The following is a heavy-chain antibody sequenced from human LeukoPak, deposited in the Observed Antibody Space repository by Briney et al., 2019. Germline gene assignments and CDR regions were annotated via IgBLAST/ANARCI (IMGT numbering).Heavy chain of an antibody. J-gene: IGHJ4*02. CDR3: ARDTDYYDSSYYFDY. D-gene: IGHD3-22*01. V-gene: IGHV3-30-3*01. CDR2: ISYDGSNK. CDR1: GFTFSSYA. Sequence: QPGRSLRLSCAASGFTFSSYAMHWVRQAPGKGLEWVAVISYDGSNKNYADSVKGRFTISRDNSKNTLYLQMNSLRAEDTAVYYCARDTDYYDSSYYFDYRGQGTLVTVSS.